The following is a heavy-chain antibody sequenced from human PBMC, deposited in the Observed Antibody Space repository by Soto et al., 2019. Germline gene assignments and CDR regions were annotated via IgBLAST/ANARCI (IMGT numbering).Heavy chain of an antibody. CDR1: GFTFSNYW. V-gene: IGHV3-7*01. CDR2: INQDGNEK. CDR3: ARGGLYVKHSYQRLGAYDSGDC. D-gene: IGHD5-12*01. Sequence: GGSLRLSCAASGFTFSNYWMTWVRQAPGKGLEWVANINQDGNEKFCVDSVKDRFTISRDNAKNSLYLQMNSLRAEDTAVYYCARGGLYVKHSYQRLGAYDSGDCWGQGTLVTVSS. J-gene: IGHJ4*02.